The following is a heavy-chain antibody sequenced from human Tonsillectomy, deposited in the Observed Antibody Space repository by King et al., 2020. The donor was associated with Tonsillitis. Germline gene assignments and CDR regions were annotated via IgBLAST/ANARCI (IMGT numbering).Heavy chain of an antibody. Sequence: VQLVESGGGLVQPGGSLRLSCAASGFTFSNYAMRWVRQAPGKGLEWVSSISASGGSTYYADSVKGRFTISRDKSKNTLYLQMKRLRAEDTAVYYCAKGYSYGDDDYWGQGTLVTVSS. CDR3: AKGYSYGDDDY. V-gene: IGHV3-23*04. D-gene: IGHD5-18*01. CDR2: ISASGGST. J-gene: IGHJ4*02. CDR1: GFTFSNYA.